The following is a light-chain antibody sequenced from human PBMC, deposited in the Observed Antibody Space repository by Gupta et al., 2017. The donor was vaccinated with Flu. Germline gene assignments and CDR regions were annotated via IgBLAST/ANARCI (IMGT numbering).Light chain of an antibody. V-gene: IGLV1-40*01. CDR2: PTT. CDR3: QSYDSYLSGPI. Sequence: QSVLIQPRSVSGAPGQWTTIVCTGRTSHIGAGYDVNWYQQFPVAAPKVLIFPTTSRPSGVPQRFSSSNSGTSASLAITGLQAEDEADYYCQSYDSYLSGPIFCAGTKVTV. J-gene: IGLJ2*01. CDR1: TSHIGAGYD.